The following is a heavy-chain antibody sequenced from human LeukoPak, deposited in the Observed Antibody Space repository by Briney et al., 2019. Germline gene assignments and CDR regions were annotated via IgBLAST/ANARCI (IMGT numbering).Heavy chain of an antibody. CDR2: INHSGST. J-gene: IGHJ4*02. CDR1: GGSFSGYY. V-gene: IGHV4-34*01. CDR3: ARRYYDFWSGYRYFDY. Sequence: SETLSLTCAVYGGSFSGYYWSWIRQPPGKGLEWIGEINHSGSTNYNPSLKSRVTISVDTSKNQFSLKLSSVTAADTAVYYCARRYYDFWSGYRYFDYWGQGTLVTVSS. D-gene: IGHD3-3*01.